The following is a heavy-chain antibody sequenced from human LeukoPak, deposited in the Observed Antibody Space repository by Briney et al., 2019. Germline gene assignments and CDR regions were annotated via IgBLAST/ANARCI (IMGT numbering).Heavy chain of an antibody. CDR1: GFTFTSST. V-gene: IGHV1-58*01. CDR2: IVVGSGNT. J-gene: IGHJ4*02. CDR3: ARDAEYYGSGSYYKSPLRY. Sequence: SVKVSCKASGFTFTSSTVQWVRQARGQRLEWIGWIVVGSGNTKYAQKFQERVTITRDMSTNTAYMELSSLRSEDTALYYCARDAEYYGSGSYYKSPLRYWGQGTLVTVSS. D-gene: IGHD3-10*01.